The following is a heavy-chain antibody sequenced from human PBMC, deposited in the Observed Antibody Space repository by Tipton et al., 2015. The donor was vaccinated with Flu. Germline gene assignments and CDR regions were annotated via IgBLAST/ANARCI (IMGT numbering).Heavy chain of an antibody. D-gene: IGHD3-22*01. CDR3: AMYYYDSSAYYSQGWFDY. J-gene: IGHJ5*01. CDR1: GDSMRSDYF. Sequence: TLSLTCTVSGDSMRSDYFWGWIRQPPGKGLEWIGSIHQSGTTYYKSSLKSRATISVDTSKNQFSLKLSSVTAADTAVYYCAMYYYDSSAYYSQGWFDYWGQGTLVTVSS. CDR2: IHQSGTT. V-gene: IGHV4-38-2*02.